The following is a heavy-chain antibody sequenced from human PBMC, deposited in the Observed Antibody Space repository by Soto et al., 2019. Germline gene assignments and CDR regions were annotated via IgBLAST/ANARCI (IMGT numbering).Heavy chain of an antibody. J-gene: IGHJ1*01. CDR2: IKTQTDDEAT. D-gene: IGHD1-26*01. CDR3: ATPSGSYIPF. Sequence: ESGGGSVNPGGSLRLSCAASGFTFSDAWMAWVRQAPGRGLEWVGTIKTQTDDEATDFAAPVRGRFTISRDDSKNTLDLQMNNMRTEDTAVYYCATPSGSYIPFWGQGTLVTVSS. CDR1: GFTFSDAW. V-gene: IGHV3-15*01.